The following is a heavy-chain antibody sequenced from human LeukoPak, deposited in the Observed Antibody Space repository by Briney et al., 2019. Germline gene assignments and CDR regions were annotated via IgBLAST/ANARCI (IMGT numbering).Heavy chain of an antibody. CDR1: GGSISYYY. J-gene: IGHJ3*02. CDR3: ARHAYCGGDCFGGAFEI. CDR2: VYYSGST. Sequence: SETLSLTCTVSGGSISYYYWSWIRQPPGKGLEWIGYVYYSGSTSYNPSLKSRVTISLDTSKHQSSLKLNSVTAADTAVYYCARHAYCGGDCFGGAFEIWGQGTMVTVSS. D-gene: IGHD2-21*02. V-gene: IGHV4-59*08.